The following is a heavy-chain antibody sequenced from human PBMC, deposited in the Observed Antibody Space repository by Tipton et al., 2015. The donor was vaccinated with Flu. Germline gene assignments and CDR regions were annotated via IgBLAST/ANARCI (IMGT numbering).Heavy chain of an antibody. CDR3: ARPRGVVVVAFDY. D-gene: IGHD2-15*01. CDR2: IWFDGSKK. Sequence: SLRLSCEAYGFSFSSYGMHWVRQAPGKGLEWVAVIWFDGSKKYYADSVKGRFTISRDDSKSTVYLEMNSLRVEDTAVYYCARPRGVVVVAFDYWGQGALGTVSS. V-gene: IGHV3-33*01. CDR1: GFSFSSYG. J-gene: IGHJ4*02.